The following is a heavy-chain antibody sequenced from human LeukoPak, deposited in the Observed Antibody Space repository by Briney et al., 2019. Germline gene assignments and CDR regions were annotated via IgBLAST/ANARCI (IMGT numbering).Heavy chain of an antibody. D-gene: IGHD3-10*02. V-gene: IGHV3-48*03. J-gene: IGHJ6*04. CDR1: GFIYGHYA. CDR2: ISSSGSTI. CDR3: AELGITMIGGV. Sequence: GGSLRLSCTGSGFIYGHYAVSWVRQAPGKGLEWVSYISSSGSTIYYADSVKGRFTISRDNAKNSLYLQMNSLRAEDTAVYYCAELGITMIGGVWGKGTTVTISS.